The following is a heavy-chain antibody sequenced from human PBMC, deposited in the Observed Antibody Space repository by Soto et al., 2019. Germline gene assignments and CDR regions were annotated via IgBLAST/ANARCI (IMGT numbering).Heavy chain of an antibody. CDR1: GYTFTNYY. J-gene: IGHJ4*02. D-gene: IGHD6-19*01. CDR2: INPSGGST. V-gene: IGHV1-46*01. CDR3: ARGFSSGWPFGY. Sequence: QVQLVQSGAEVKKPGASVKVSCKASGYTFTNYYMHWVRQAPGQGLEWMGIINPSGGSTTYAQKFQGRVTMTRDTSTSTGYMGLSSLRSEDTAVYYCARGFSSGWPFGYWGQGTPVTVSS.